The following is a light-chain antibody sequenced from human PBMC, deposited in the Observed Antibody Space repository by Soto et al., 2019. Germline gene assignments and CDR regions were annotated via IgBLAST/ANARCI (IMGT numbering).Light chain of an antibody. CDR1: SSDIGGYKY. CDR2: EVS. V-gene: IGLV2-14*01. Sequence: QSALTQPASVSGSPGQSITISCTGTSSDIGGYKYVSWYQQYSGKAPKLVIYEVSNRPSGVSHRFSGSKSDNTASLTISGLQAEDEADYYCSSDTNSGKALFGGGTKLTVL. CDR3: SSDTNSGKAL. J-gene: IGLJ3*02.